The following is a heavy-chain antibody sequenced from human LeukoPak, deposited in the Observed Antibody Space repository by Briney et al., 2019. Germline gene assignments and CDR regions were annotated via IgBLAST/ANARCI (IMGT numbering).Heavy chain of an antibody. V-gene: IGHV4-59*01. CDR2: IYYSGST. CDR3: ARDRGPYDFWSGRRKYNWFDP. Sequence: PSETLSLTCTVSGGSISSYYWGWIRQPPGKGLEWIGYIYYSGSTNYNPSLKCRVTISVDTSKNQFSLKLNSVTAADTAVYYCARDRGPYDFWSGRRKYNWFDPWGQGTLVTVSS. CDR1: GGSISSYY. J-gene: IGHJ5*02. D-gene: IGHD3-3*01.